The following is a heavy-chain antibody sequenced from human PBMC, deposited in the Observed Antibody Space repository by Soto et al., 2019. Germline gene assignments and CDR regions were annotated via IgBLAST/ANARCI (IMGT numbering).Heavy chain of an antibody. V-gene: IGHV4-30-4*01. CDR3: ARKPGYYDILTGYHNWFDP. CDR2: IYYSGST. D-gene: IGHD3-9*01. J-gene: IGHJ5*02. Sequence: SETLSLTCTVSGGSISSGDYYWSWIRQPPGKGLEWIGYIYYSGSTYYNPSLKSRVTISVDTSKNQFSLKLSSVTAADTAVYYCARKPGYYDILTGYHNWFDPWGQGTLVTVSS. CDR1: GGSISSGDYY.